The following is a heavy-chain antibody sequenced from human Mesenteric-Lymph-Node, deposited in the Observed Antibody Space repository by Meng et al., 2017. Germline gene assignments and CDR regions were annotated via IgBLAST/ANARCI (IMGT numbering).Heavy chain of an antibody. V-gene: IGHV4-4*02. D-gene: IGHD1-7*01. CDR3: GRDQGRELINH. CDR2: IYHSGGT. Sequence: QVQPQESGPGLVKPSGTLSLTCDVSGDSISSSNWWSWVRQPPGKGLEWIGEIYHSGGTTYNPSLKSRVTISVDKSKNQFYLSLFSVTAADTAVYYCGRDQGRELINHWGQGTLVTVSS. CDR1: GDSISSSNW. J-gene: IGHJ4*02.